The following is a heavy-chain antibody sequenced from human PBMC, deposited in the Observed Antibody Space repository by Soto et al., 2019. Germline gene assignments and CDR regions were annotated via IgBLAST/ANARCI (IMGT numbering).Heavy chain of an antibody. J-gene: IGHJ4*02. CDR1: GFTFSSYA. Sequence: PGGSLRLSCAASGFTFSSYAMSWVRQAPGKGLEWVSAISGSGGSTYYADSVKGRFTISRDNSKNTLYLQLDSLKTEDTAVYYCAAIRTVVGYWGQGTQVTVSS. CDR3: AAIRTVVGY. D-gene: IGHD3-10*01. CDR2: ISGSGGST. V-gene: IGHV3-23*01.